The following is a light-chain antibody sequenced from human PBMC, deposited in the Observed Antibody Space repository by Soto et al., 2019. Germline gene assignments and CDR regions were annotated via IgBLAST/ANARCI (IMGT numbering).Light chain of an antibody. CDR1: SSDVGKYDY. CDR3: SSYTSSSTLYV. CDR2: EVS. J-gene: IGLJ1*01. Sequence: QSVLTQPPSASGSPGQSVTISCTGTSSDVGKYDYVSWFQHHPGKAPKLIIYEVSKRPSGVPDRFSGSKSGSTASLTVSGLQAEDEADYCCSSYTSSSTLYVFGTGTKVTVL. V-gene: IGLV2-8*01.